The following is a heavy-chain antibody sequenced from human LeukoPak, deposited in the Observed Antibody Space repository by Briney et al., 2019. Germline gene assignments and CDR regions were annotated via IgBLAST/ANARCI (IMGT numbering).Heavy chain of an antibody. CDR2: SIPIFGTA. CDR3: ARLLVVVPAANRADAFDI. D-gene: IGHD2-2*01. CDR1: GYTFTSYD. Sequence: WASVKVSCKASGYTFTSYDINWVRQATGQGLEWMGGSIPIFGTANYAQKFQGRVTITADESTSTAYVELSSLRSEDTAVYYCARLLVVVPAANRADAFDIWGQGTMVTVSS. V-gene: IGHV1-69*13. J-gene: IGHJ3*02.